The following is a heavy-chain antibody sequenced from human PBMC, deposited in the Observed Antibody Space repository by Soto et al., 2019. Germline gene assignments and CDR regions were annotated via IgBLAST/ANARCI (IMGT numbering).Heavy chain of an antibody. CDR2: ISSSSSYI. D-gene: IGHD3-10*01. J-gene: IGHJ6*02. CDR1: GFTFSSYS. V-gene: IGHV3-21*01. Sequence: PGGSLRLSCATSGFTFSSYSMNWVRQAPGKGLEWVSSISSSSSYIYYADSVKGRFTISRDNAKNSLYLQMNSLRAEDTAAYYCARVYGVIILYYYYGMDVWGQGTTVTVSS. CDR3: ARVYGVIILYYYYGMDV.